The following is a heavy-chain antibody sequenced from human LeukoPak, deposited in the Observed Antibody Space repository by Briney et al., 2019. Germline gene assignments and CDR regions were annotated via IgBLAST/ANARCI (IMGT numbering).Heavy chain of an antibody. CDR1: GGSISSSSYY. CDR2: IYYSGST. D-gene: IGHD3-3*01. V-gene: IGHV4-39*07. Sequence: TSETLSLTCTVSGGSISSSSYYWGWIRQPPGKGLEWIGSIYYSGSTYYNPSLKSRVTISVDTSKNQFSLKLSSVTAADTAVYYCARGRSYDFWSGYNGRTLFFDYWGQGTLVTVSS. J-gene: IGHJ4*02. CDR3: ARGRSYDFWSGYNGRTLFFDY.